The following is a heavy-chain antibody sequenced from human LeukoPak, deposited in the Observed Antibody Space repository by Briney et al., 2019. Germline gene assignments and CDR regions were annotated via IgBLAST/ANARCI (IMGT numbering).Heavy chain of an antibody. CDR2: ISSSGSTI. D-gene: IGHD3-10*02. Sequence: GGSLRLSCAASGFTFSSYEMNWVRQAPGKGLEWVSYISSSGSTIYYADSVKGRFTISRANAKNSLYLQMKSRRAEDTAVYYCAELGITMIGGVWGKGTTVTISS. V-gene: IGHV3-48*03. CDR1: GFTFSSYE. CDR3: AELGITMIGGV. J-gene: IGHJ6*04.